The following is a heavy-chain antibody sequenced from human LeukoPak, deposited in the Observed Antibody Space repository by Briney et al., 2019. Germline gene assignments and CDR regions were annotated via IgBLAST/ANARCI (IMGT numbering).Heavy chain of an antibody. J-gene: IGHJ3*02. CDR2: IYHSGST. CDR1: GGSISSSNW. V-gene: IGHV4-4*02. Sequence: SETLSLTCAVSGGSISSSNWWRWVRQPPGKGLEWIGEIYHSGSTNYNPSLKSRVTISVDTSKNQFSLKLSSVTAADTAVYYCARDYGDYVLAFDIWGQGSMVTVSS. CDR3: ARDYGDYVLAFDI. D-gene: IGHD4-17*01.